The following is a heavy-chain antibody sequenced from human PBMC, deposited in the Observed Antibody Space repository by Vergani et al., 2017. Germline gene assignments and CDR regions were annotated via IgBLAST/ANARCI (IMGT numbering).Heavy chain of an antibody. Sequence: QVQLVQSGAEVKKPGASVKVSCKASGYTFTGYYMHWVRQAPGQGLEWMGWINPIFGTANYAQKFQGRVTITADESTSTAYMELSSLRSEDTAVYYCARTGTGKTQDKFDPWGQGTLVTVSS. CDR2: INPIFGTA. J-gene: IGHJ5*02. CDR3: ARTGTGKTQDKFDP. CDR1: GYTFTGYY. V-gene: IGHV1-69*01. D-gene: IGHD1/OR15-1a*01.